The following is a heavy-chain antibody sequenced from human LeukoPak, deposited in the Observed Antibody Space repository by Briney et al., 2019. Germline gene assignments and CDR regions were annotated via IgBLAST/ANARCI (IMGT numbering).Heavy chain of an antibody. CDR1: GFTFSSHA. D-gene: IGHD1-1*01. CDR2: ISGSGDST. CDR3: AKDPKDNSAS. Sequence: GGSLRLSCAASGFTFSSHAMSWVRQAPGKGLEWVSAISGSGDSTYYADSVKGRFTISRDNSKNTLYLQMNNLRAEDTAVYYCAKDPKDNSASWGLGTLVTVSS. V-gene: IGHV3-23*01. J-gene: IGHJ5*02.